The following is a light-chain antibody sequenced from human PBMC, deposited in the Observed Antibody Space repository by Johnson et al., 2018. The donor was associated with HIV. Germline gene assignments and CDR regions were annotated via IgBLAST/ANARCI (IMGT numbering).Light chain of an antibody. V-gene: IGLV1-51*01. CDR1: SSNIGNNY. Sequence: QSVLTQPPSVSAAPGQKVTISCSGSSSNIGNNYVSWYQQVPGTAPKLLIYDNNNRPSGIPDRFSGYKSGTSATLGITGLQTGDEADYYCGTWDSSLSAGGANYVVGTGTKVTVL. CDR2: DNN. CDR3: GTWDSSLSAGGANYV. J-gene: IGLJ1*01.